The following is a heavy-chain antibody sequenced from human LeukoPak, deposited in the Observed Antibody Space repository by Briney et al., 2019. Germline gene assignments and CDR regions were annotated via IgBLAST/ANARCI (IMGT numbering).Heavy chain of an antibody. D-gene: IGHD2-2*01. J-gene: IGHJ6*03. CDR2: MNPNSGNT. Sequence: ASVKVSCKASGYTLTSYDINWVRQATGQGLEWMGWMNPNSGNTGYAQKFQGRVTITRNTSISTAYMELSSLRSEDTAVYYCARGGVPAAIYYYYYMDVWGKGTTVTVSS. CDR1: GYTLTSYD. V-gene: IGHV1-8*03. CDR3: ARGGVPAAIYYYYYMDV.